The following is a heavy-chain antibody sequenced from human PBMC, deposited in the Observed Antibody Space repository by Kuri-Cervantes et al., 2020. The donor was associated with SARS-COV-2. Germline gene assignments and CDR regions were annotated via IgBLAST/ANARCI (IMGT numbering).Heavy chain of an antibody. Sequence: GESLKISCAASGFTFSGHWIHWVRQAPGKGLVWVSRINPDGSYTNNADSVKGRFTLSRDNAKNMLFLQMNSLRAEDTALYYRTKDRDILPLHDGFDLWGQGTMVTVSS. V-gene: IGHV3-74*01. CDR2: INPDGSYT. CDR1: GFTFSGHW. CDR3: TKDRDILPLHDGFDL. J-gene: IGHJ3*01. D-gene: IGHD3-9*01.